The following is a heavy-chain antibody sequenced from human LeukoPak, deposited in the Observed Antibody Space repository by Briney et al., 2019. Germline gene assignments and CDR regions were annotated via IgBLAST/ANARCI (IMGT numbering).Heavy chain of an antibody. CDR3: ARVSYYGSGSYPPSIYHYYMDV. CDR2: MNPNSGNT. D-gene: IGHD3-10*01. CDR1: GYTFTSYD. V-gene: IGHV1-8*03. Sequence: ASVKVSCKASGYTFTSYDINWVRQTTGQGLEWMGWMNPNSGNTGYAQKFQGRVTITRNTSISTAYMELSSLRCEDTAVYYCARVSYYGSGSYPPSIYHYYMDVWGKGTTVTISS. J-gene: IGHJ6*03.